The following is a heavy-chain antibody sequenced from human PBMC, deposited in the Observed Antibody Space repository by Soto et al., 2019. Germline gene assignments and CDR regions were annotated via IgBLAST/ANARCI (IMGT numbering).Heavy chain of an antibody. CDR2: ISYDGSNK. V-gene: IGHV3-30*14. CDR1: GFTFSSYA. Sequence: QVQLVESGGGVVQPGRSLRLSCAASGFTFSSYAMHWVRQAPGKGLEWVAVISYDGSNKYYADSVKGRFTISRDNSKNTLDLQMNSLRAEDTDVYYCARVDPLDMDTITFVFDYWGQGTLFTVSS. J-gene: IGHJ4*02. D-gene: IGHD3-16*01. CDR3: ARVDPLDMDTITFVFDY.